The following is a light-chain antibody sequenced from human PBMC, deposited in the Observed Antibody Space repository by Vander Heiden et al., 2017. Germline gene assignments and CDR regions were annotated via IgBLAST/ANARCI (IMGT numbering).Light chain of an antibody. CDR2: GAV. CDR3: QQYGLSPWT. CDR1: QYISNNF. Sequence: EIVLAQSPGTLFLSPGDAAALSCRSSQYISNNFLAWYQQKVGQAPRLLVYGAVNRATGIPDRFSGSGSGTDFTLTISRLEPEDFAVFYCQQYGLSPWTFGQGTRVEIK. J-gene: IGKJ1*01. V-gene: IGKV3-20*01.